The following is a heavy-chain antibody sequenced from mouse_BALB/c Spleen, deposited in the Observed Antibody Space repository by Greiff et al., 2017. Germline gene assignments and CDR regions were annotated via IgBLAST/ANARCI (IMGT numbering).Heavy chain of an antibody. CDR1: GFSLTSYG. D-gene: IGHD2-10*01. CDR2: IWAGGST. Sequence: QVHVKQSGPGLVAPSQSLSITCTVSGFSLTSYGVHWVRQPPGKGLEWLGVIWAGGSTKYNSALMSRLSISKDNSKSQVFLKMNSLQTDDTAMYYCARDAYYSYYFDYWGQGTTLTVSS. V-gene: IGHV2-9*02. CDR3: ARDAYYSYYFDY. J-gene: IGHJ2*01.